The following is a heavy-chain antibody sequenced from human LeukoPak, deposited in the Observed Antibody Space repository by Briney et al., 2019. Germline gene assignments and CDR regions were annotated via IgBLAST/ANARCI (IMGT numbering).Heavy chain of an antibody. Sequence: GGSLRLSCAASGFTFSSYAMHWVRQAPGKGLEWVAVISYDGSNKYYADSVKGRFTISRDNSKNTLYLQMNSLRAEDTAVYYCARTFGSLYGMDVWGQGTTVTVSS. CDR3: ARTFGSLYGMDV. CDR2: ISYDGSNK. CDR1: GFTFSSYA. D-gene: IGHD3-10*01. J-gene: IGHJ6*02. V-gene: IGHV3-30-3*01.